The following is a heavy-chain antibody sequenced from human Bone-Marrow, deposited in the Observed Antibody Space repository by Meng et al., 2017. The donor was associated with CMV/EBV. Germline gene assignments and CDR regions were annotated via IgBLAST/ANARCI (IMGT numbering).Heavy chain of an antibody. V-gene: IGHV4-59*12. J-gene: IGHJ5*02. CDR1: GVSINSFH. CDR3: ARVRVPAATRYWFDP. D-gene: IGHD2-2*01. Sequence: SETLSLTCTVSGVSINSFHWSWIRQPPGKRLEWIGYLYYAGSTNYNPSLRSRVTISRDTSTNQFSLKLSSVTAADTAVYYCARVRVPAATRYWFDPWGQGTLVTVSS. CDR2: LYYAGST.